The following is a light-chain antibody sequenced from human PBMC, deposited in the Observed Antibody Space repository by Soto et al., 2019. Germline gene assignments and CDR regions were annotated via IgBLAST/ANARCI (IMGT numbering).Light chain of an antibody. J-gene: IGLJ3*02. CDR3: CSYGCSYTLV. CDR1: SSDVGGYNY. CDR2: DVS. Sequence: QSALTQPRSVSGSPGQSVTISRTGTSSDVGGYNYVSWYQQHPGKAPKLMIYDVSKRPSGVPDRFSGSKSGNTASLTISGLQAEDEADYYCCSYGCSYTLVFGGGTKLTVL. V-gene: IGLV2-11*01.